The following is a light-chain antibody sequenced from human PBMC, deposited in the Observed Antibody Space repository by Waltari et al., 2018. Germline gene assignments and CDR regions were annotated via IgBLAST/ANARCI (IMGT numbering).Light chain of an antibody. CDR3: QQYYDYPRT. CDR2: RAS. J-gene: IGKJ1*01. Sequence: DIQMTQSPSTLSASVRDRVTITCRASQSIGTWLAWYQQKPGKAPKLLIYRASSLQSGVPSGFSGSGSGTEFTLTISSLQPDDVATYYCQQYYDYPRTFGQGTKVEVK. V-gene: IGKV1-5*03. CDR1: QSIGTW.